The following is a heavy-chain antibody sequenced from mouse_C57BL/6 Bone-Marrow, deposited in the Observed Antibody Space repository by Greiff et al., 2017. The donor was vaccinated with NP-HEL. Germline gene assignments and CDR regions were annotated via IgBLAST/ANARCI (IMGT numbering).Heavy chain of an antibody. CDR1: GFTFSSYG. CDR2: ISSGGSYT. J-gene: IGHJ3*01. D-gene: IGHD3-2*02. Sequence: EVQRVESGGDLVKPGGSLKLSCAASGFTFSSYGMSWVRQTPDKRLEWVATISSGGSYTYYLDSVKGRFTISRDNAKNTLYLQMSSLKSEDTAMYYCARQLRLRGVWFAYWGQGTLVTVSA. V-gene: IGHV5-6*01. CDR3: ARQLRLRGVWFAY.